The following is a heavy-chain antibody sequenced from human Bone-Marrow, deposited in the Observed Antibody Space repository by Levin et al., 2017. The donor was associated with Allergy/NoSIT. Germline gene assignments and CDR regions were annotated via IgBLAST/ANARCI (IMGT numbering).Heavy chain of an antibody. CDR1: GFTFSSYW. Sequence: GESLKISCAASGFTFSSYWMHWVRQAPGKGLVWVSRINSDGSSTSYADSVKGRFTISRDNAKNTLYLQMNSLRAEDTAVYYCARDRGRGAMVRGVIIKGFFYDGMDVWGQGTTVTVSS. CDR3: ARDRGRGAMVRGVIIKGFFYDGMDV. J-gene: IGHJ6*02. CDR2: INSDGSST. D-gene: IGHD3-10*01. V-gene: IGHV3-74*01.